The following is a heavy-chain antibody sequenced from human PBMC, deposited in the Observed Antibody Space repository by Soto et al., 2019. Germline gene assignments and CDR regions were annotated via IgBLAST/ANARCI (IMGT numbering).Heavy chain of an antibody. Sequence: QVQLQESGPGLVKPSGTLSLTCAVSGGSISSSNWWSWVRQPPGKGLEWIGEIYHSGSTNYNPSLRSRLTISVAKSKNQFSLKLSSVTAADTAVYYCARLYMVRGVMDWFDPWGQGTLVTVSS. CDR3: ARLYMVRGVMDWFDP. CDR1: GGSISSSNW. D-gene: IGHD3-10*01. CDR2: IYHSGST. J-gene: IGHJ5*02. V-gene: IGHV4-4*02.